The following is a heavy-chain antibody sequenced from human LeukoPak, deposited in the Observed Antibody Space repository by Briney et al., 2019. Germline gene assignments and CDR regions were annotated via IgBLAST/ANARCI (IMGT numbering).Heavy chain of an antibody. Sequence: SQTLSLTCTVSGGSISSGDYYWSWIRQPPGKGLEWIGYIYYSGSTYYNPSLKSRVTISVDTSKNQFSLKLSSVTAADTAVYYCARGGLDYYDSSGYYGYWGQGTLVTVSS. D-gene: IGHD3-22*01. V-gene: IGHV4-30-4*01. J-gene: IGHJ4*02. CDR3: ARGGLDYYDSSGYYGY. CDR2: IYYSGST. CDR1: GGSISSGDYY.